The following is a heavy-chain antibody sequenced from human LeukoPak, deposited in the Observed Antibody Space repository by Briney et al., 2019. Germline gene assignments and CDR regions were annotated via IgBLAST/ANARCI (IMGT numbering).Heavy chain of an antibody. V-gene: IGHV2-5*02. CDR2: IYWDDDK. CDR3: AHRYYARGENYFDY. Sequence: SGPTLVNPPQTLTLTCTFSGFSLSTRGVGVGWIRQPPGKALEWLAVIYWDDDKRYSPSLKSRLTITKDTSNTQGVLTMTNTDPVDTATYYCAHRYYARGENYFDYWGQGTLVTVSS. D-gene: IGHD3-22*01. J-gene: IGHJ4*02. CDR1: GFSLSTRGVG.